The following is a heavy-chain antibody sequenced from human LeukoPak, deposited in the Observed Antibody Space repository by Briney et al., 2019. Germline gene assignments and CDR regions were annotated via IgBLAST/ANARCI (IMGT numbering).Heavy chain of an antibody. D-gene: IGHD1-26*01. CDR2: ISSSGSAI. J-gene: IGHJ4*02. Sequence: PGGSLRLSCAASGFTFSSCAMSWVRQAPGKGLEWVSYISSSGSAIYYADSVKGRFTISRDNAKNSLDLQMNSLRAEDTAVYYCGRGSGSPDYWGQGTLVTVSS. V-gene: IGHV3-48*04. CDR3: GRGSGSPDY. CDR1: GFTFSSCA.